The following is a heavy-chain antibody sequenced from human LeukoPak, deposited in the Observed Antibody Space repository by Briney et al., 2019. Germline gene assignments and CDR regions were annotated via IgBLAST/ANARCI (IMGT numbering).Heavy chain of an antibody. V-gene: IGHV3-11*04. CDR2: ITGSGEIT. CDR3: ARDYCGGPNCSNAQTLDS. Sequence: AGGSLRLSCSAPGFTFSDYYMSWIRQAPGKGLEWVGYITGSGEITGYGDSVKGRFTISRDNAKNSLYLQMNSLGVDDTALYYCARDYCGGPNCSNAQTLDSWGQGTLVTVSS. D-gene: IGHD2-21*01. J-gene: IGHJ4*02. CDR1: GFTFSDYY.